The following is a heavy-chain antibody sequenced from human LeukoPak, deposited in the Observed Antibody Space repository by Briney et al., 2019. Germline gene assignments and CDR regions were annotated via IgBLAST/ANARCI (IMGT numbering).Heavy chain of an antibody. CDR2: ISWNSGSI. V-gene: IGHV3-9*03. CDR3: AKDIGPLTSSYDPSAYSGAFDY. D-gene: IGHD3-22*01. Sequence: GGSLRLSCAASGLSFGDYAMHWVRQAPGKGLEWVSGISWNSGSIVYADSVKGRFTISRVNAKNSLYLQMNNLRAEDMALYYCAKDIGPLTSSYDPSAYSGAFDYWGQGTLVIVSS. J-gene: IGHJ4*02. CDR1: GLSFGDYA.